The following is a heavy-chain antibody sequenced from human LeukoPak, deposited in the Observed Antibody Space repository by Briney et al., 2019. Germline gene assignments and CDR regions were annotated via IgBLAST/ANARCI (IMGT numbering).Heavy chain of an antibody. D-gene: IGHD6-13*01. CDR1: GYTFTIYG. CDR2: ISAYNGNT. J-gene: IGHJ4*02. Sequence: ASVKVSCKASGYTFTIYGTSWVRQAPGQGLEWMGWISAYNGNTNYAQKLQGRVTMTTDTSTSTAYMELSRLISDDTAVYYCARGPFIGILISSSWCLFDYWGQGTLVTVSS. CDR3: ARGPFIGILISSSWCLFDY. V-gene: IGHV1-18*01.